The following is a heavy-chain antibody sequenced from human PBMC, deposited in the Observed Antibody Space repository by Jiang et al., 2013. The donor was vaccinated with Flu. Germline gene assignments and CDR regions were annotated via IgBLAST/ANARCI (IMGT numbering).Heavy chain of an antibody. Sequence: PGLVKPSGTLSLTCAVSGGAIRNSNWWSWVRQPPGKGLEWIGEIYHSGSTKYNPSLKSRVTVSVDKSKNQFSLKLDSVTAADTAVYYCARGLRYSSSSESRWFDPWGQGTLVTVSS. CDR2: IYHSGST. CDR1: GGAIRNSNW. CDR3: ARGLRYSSSSESRWFDP. V-gene: IGHV4-4*02. D-gene: IGHD6-6*01. J-gene: IGHJ5*02.